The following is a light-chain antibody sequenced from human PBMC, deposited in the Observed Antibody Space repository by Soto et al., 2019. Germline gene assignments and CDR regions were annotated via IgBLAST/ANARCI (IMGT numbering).Light chain of an antibody. J-gene: IGKJ2*01. CDR3: QQYGSSLYT. CDR2: AAS. Sequence: EIVLTQSPGTLYLSPGERATVSCRASQSVNNNYVAWYQQKSGQAPRLLIFAASSRAPGIPGRFSGSGSGADFTLTITRLEPDDFAVYYCQQYGSSLYTFGQGTKLEIK. CDR1: QSVNNNY. V-gene: IGKV3-20*01.